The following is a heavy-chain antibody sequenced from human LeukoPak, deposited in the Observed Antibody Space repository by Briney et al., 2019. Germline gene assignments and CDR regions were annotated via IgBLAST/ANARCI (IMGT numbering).Heavy chain of an antibody. J-gene: IGHJ4*02. CDR1: GFTFNSFW. D-gene: IGHD4-17*01. CDR3: ARASRGETTFL. Sequence: GGSLRLSCAASGFTFNSFWMSWVRQAPGKGLEWVAAIKQDGGEKSYVGSVKGRFTISRDNAENSLYLQMNNLRAEDTAVYYCARASRGETTFLWGQGTLVTVSS. CDR2: IKQDGGEK. V-gene: IGHV3-7*01.